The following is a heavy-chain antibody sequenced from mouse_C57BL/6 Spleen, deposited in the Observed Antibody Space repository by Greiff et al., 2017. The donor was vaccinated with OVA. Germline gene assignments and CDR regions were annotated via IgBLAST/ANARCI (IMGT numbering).Heavy chain of an antibody. CDR3: ARRGWDEIFAY. D-gene: IGHD4-1*01. CDR2: IYPGSGST. CDR1: GYTFTSYW. J-gene: IGHJ3*01. Sequence: QVQLQPGAELVKPGASVKMSCKASGYTFTSYWITWVKQRPGQGLEWIGDIYPGSGSTNYNEKFKSKATLTVDTSSSTAYMQLSSLTSEDSAVYYCARRGWDEIFAYWGQGTLVTVSA. V-gene: IGHV1-55*01.